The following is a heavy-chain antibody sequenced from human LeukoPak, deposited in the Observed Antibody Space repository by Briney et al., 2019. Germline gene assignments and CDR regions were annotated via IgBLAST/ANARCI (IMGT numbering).Heavy chain of an antibody. CDR2: IYTSGST. CDR3: ARDLQRARYYGSVDDAFDI. D-gene: IGHD3-10*01. J-gene: IGHJ3*02. CDR1: GGSISSGSYY. V-gene: IGHV4-61*02. Sequence: SETLSLTCTVSGGSISSGSYYWSWLRQPAGKGLEWIGRIYTSGSTNYNPSLKSRVTISVDTSKNQFSLKLSSVTAADTAVYYCARDLQRARYYGSVDDAFDIWGQGTMVTVSS.